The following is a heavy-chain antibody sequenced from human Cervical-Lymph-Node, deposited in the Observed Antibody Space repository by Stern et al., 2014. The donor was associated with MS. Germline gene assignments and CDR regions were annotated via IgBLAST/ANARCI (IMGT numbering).Heavy chain of an antibody. Sequence: VKLVESGAEVKKPGASVKVSCKTSGYTFTGYYVNWGRHAPGQGLEWMGRIEPKGGCTNCAQEFQDRVTMTRDTSINTAYMELSDLRSDDTAMYYCARDKSVSADYWGQGTLLTVSS. J-gene: IGHJ4*02. CDR2: IEPKGGCT. CDR3: ARDKSVSADY. D-gene: IGHD5/OR15-5a*01. V-gene: IGHV1-2*06. CDR1: GYTFTGYY.